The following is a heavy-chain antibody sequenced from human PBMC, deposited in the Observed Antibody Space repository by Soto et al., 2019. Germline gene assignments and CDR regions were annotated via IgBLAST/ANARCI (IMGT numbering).Heavy chain of an antibody. CDR3: ARDRRSYGGNPLDWFDP. Sequence: QVQLVESGGGLVRPGGSLRLSCAASGFIFSDYYMSWIRRAPGKGLERVSYISSSGSTIYYADSVKGRFTISRDNAKNSVYLQMNSLRADDTAVYYCARDRRSYGGNPLDWFDPWGQGTLVTVSS. D-gene: IGHD1-26*01. CDR1: GFIFSDYY. J-gene: IGHJ5*02. V-gene: IGHV3-11*01. CDR2: ISSSGSTI.